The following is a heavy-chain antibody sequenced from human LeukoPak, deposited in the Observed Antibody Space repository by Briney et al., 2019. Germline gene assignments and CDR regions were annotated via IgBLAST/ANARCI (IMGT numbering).Heavy chain of an antibody. CDR2: IIPIFRTP. D-gene: IGHD3-10*01. CDR1: GGTFSSYS. CDR3: ARGGSGSGNYYHPVSGGYWFDP. J-gene: IGHJ5*02. Sequence: GSSVKVSCKASGGTFSSYSISWVRQAPGQGLEWMGGIIPIFRTPNYAQKFQGRVTITADDSTSTAYMDLSSLRSEDTAVYSCARGGSGSGNYYHPVSGGYWFDPWGQGTLVTVSS. V-gene: IGHV1-69*01.